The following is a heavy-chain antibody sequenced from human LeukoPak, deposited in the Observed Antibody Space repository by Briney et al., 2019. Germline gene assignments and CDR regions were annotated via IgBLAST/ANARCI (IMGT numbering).Heavy chain of an antibody. V-gene: IGHV4-59*08. CDR3: ATLRGASTAVFDS. J-gene: IGHJ4*02. D-gene: IGHD2-21*02. Sequence: PSETLSLTCTVSGGSISYDYWSWIRQSPGKRLEWIGYIHYSGATNYSPSLKSRVTISVDTSKNQFSLKLSSVTAADTALHYCATLRGASTAVFDSWGQGALVTVYS. CDR1: GGSISYDY. CDR2: IHYSGAT.